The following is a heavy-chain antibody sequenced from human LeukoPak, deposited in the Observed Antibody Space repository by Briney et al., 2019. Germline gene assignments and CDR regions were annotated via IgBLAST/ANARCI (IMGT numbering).Heavy chain of an antibody. V-gene: IGHV3-66*01. CDR2: IYSGGST. D-gene: IGHD2-8*01. J-gene: IGHJ4*02. CDR1: GFTVSSNY. Sequence: GGSLRLSCAASGFTVSSNYMSWVRQAPGKGPEWVSVIYSGGSTYYADSVKGRFTISRDNSKNTLYLQMNSLRAEDTAVYYCAKKEWSSDFDYWGQGTLVTVSS. CDR3: AKKEWSSDFDY.